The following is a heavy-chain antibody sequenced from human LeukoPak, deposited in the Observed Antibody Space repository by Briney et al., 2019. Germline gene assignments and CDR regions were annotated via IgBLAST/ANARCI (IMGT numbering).Heavy chain of an antibody. D-gene: IGHD1-26*01. CDR3: ARLRRVGATPFDY. CDR2: VDHTGST. Sequence: SETLSLTCSVSDDSITMYYWTWIRQPPGKGLEWIGYVDHTGSTNFNPSLNGRVSISRDTTKNLFSLKLSSVTAADTAMYYCARLRRVGATPFDYWGQGTLVTVSS. V-gene: IGHV4-59*08. J-gene: IGHJ4*02. CDR1: DDSITMYY.